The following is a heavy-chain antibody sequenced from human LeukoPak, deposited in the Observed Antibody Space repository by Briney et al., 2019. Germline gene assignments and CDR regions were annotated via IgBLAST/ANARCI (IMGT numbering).Heavy chain of an antibody. CDR2: INPNSGGT. Sequence: ASVKVSCTASGYTFTGYYMHWVRQAPGQGLEWMGRINPNSGGTNYAQTFQGRVTMTRDTSISTAYMELSRLRSDDTAVYYCASISPSSRYFDLWGRGTLVTVSS. J-gene: IGHJ2*01. CDR1: GYTFTGYY. CDR3: ASISPSSRYFDL. V-gene: IGHV1-2*06.